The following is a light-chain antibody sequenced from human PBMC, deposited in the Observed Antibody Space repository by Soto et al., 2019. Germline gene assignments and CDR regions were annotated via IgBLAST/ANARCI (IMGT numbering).Light chain of an antibody. CDR1: QSISSW. V-gene: IGKV1-5*01. J-gene: IGKJ2*01. CDR3: QQYNSYPYT. Sequence: DIQMTQSPSILSASVGDRVTITCRASQSISSWLAWYQQKPGKAPNLLVYGASALQSGVLSRFSGSGSGTEFTLTISSLQPDDLATYYCQQYNSYPYTFGQGTKLEIQ. CDR2: GAS.